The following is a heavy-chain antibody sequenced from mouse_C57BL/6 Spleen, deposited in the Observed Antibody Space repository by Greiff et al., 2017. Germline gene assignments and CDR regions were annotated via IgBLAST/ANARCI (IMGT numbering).Heavy chain of an antibody. V-gene: IGHV1-4*01. D-gene: IGHD2-4*01. Sequence: QVQLQQPGAELARPGASVKMSCKASGYTFTSYTMHWVKQRPGQGLEWIGYINPSSGYTKYNQKFKDKATLTGDKSSSTAYMQLSSLTSEDSAVYYCAGYDYDGYFGYWGKGTTLTVSS. CDR1: GYTFTSYT. CDR3: AGYDYDGYFGY. J-gene: IGHJ2*01. CDR2: INPSSGYT.